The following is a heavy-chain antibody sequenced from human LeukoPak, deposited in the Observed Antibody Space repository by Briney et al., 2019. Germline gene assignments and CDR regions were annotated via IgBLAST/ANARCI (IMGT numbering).Heavy chain of an antibody. CDR1: GGTISSGGYS. D-gene: IGHD6-19*01. J-gene: IGHJ1*01. Sequence: PSQTLSLTCAVSGGTISSGGYSWSWIRQPPGKGLEWIGYIYHSGSTYYNPSLKSRVTISVDRSKNQFSLKLSSVTAADTAVYYCARTYSSGAKYFQHWGQGTLVTVSS. V-gene: IGHV4-30-2*01. CDR2: IYHSGST. CDR3: ARTYSSGAKYFQH.